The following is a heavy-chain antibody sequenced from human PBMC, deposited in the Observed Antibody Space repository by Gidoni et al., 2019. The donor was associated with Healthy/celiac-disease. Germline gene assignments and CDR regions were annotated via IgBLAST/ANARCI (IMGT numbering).Heavy chain of an antibody. CDR3: ARVGYCSSTSCYPFDP. D-gene: IGHD2-2*01. CDR2: IYYSGST. V-gene: IGHV4-31*03. CDR1: GGSVSRGGYY. J-gene: IGHJ5*02. Sequence: QVQLQESGPGLVKPSQTLSLTCTVSGGSVSRGGYYWSWIRQHPGKGLEWIGYIYYSGSTYYNPSLKSRVTISVDTSKNQFSLKLSSVTAADTAVYYCARVGYCSSTSCYPFDPWGQGTLVTVSS.